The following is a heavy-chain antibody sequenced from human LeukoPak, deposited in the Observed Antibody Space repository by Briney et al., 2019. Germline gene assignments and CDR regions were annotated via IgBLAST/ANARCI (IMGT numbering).Heavy chain of an antibody. V-gene: IGHV3-7*01. CDR2: IKKDGIEK. J-gene: IGHJ4*02. CDR3: ARHLSGVTGYTYGRGINY. CDR1: GFTFSSYW. D-gene: IGHD5-18*01. Sequence: GGSLRLSCAASGFTFSSYWMSWVRQAPGKGLEWVANIKKDGIEKYYVDSVKGRFTISRDNAKTSLYLQMNSLRAEDTAVYYCARHLSGVTGYTYGRGINYWGQGTLVTVSS.